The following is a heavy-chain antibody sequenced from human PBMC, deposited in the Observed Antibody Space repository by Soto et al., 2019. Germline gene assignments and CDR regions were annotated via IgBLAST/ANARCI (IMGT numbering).Heavy chain of an antibody. J-gene: IGHJ4*02. CDR1: GFTFSSYG. CDR3: ARDEIGAGPPGAY. Sequence: VQLVESGGGVVQPGRSLRLSCAASGFTFSSYGMHWVRQAPGKGLEWVAVIWYDGSNKYYADSVKGRFTISRDNSKNTLYLQMNSLRAEDTAVYYCARDEIGAGPPGAYWGQGTLVTVSS. D-gene: IGHD6-19*01. V-gene: IGHV3-33*01. CDR2: IWYDGSNK.